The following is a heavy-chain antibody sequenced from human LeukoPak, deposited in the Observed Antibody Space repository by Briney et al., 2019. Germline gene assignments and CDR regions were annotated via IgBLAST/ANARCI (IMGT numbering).Heavy chain of an antibody. Sequence: VASVKVSCKASGYTFTSYDINWVRQAPGQGLEWMGWINTNTGNPTYAQGFTGRFVFSLDTSVSTAYLQISSLKAEDTAVYYCARVGARYCSGGSCSDYWGQGTLVTVSS. CDR1: GYTFTSYD. V-gene: IGHV7-4-1*02. CDR3: ARVGARYCSGGSCSDY. J-gene: IGHJ4*02. D-gene: IGHD2-15*01. CDR2: INTNTGNP.